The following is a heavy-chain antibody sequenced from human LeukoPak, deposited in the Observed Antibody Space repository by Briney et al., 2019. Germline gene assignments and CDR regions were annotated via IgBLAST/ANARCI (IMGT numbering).Heavy chain of an antibody. D-gene: IGHD2-2*01. CDR1: GGSISSYY. V-gene: IGHV4-59*01. Sequence: PSETLSLTCTVSGGSISSYYWSWIRQPPGKGLEWIGYIYYSGSTNYNPSLKSRVTISVDTSKNQFSLKLSSVTAADTAVYYCARDQTAVPAATRYYYYYGMDVWGQGTTVTVSS. CDR3: ARDQTAVPAATRYYYYYGMDV. CDR2: IYYSGST. J-gene: IGHJ6*02.